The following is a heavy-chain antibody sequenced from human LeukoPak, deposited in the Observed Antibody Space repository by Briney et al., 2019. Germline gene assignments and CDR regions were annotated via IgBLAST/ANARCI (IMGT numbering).Heavy chain of an antibody. CDR1: GYSISSGYY. CDR2: IYHSGSA. J-gene: IGHJ6*03. Sequence: SETLSLTCTVSGYSISSGYYWGWIRQSPEKGLEWIGNIYHSGSAFYNPSLKSRVTISVDTSKNHFSLKLSSVTAADTAVYYCARGIAGPTTIFGGRYYYYYYMDVWGKGTTVTVSS. D-gene: IGHD3-3*01. V-gene: IGHV4-38-2*02. CDR3: ARGIAGPTTIFGGRYYYYYYMDV.